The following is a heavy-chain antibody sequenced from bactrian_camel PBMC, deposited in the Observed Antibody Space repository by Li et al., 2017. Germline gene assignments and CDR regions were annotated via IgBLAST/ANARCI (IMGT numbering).Heavy chain of an antibody. CDR1: GYSIDGLC. Sequence: QVQLVESGGGSVQAGGSLKLSCASSNPGYSIDGLCMAWFRQAPGKERVGVTGVRLAVGSRYYADSVKDRFTISQDNAKNTVYLQMNSLKPVDTATYYCAVGLSGYGCGWYWRRDFPSWGKGTQVTVS. D-gene: IGHD6*01. J-gene: IGHJ6*01. CDR3: AVGLSGYGCGWYWRRDFPS. V-gene: IGHV3S63*01. CDR2: VRLAVGSR.